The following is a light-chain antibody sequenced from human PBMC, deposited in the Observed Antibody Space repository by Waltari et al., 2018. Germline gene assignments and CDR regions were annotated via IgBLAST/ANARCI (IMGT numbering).Light chain of an antibody. CDR2: DGS. V-gene: IGKV1-39*01. Sequence: DIQMTQSPSSLSASVGDRVTITCRASQSISRYLSWYQQKPGKAPKVLIYDGSRLQSGVPSTFIGSGSGTDFSLTINNLQPEDFATYYCQQSYSPQFTFGGGTKVEIK. CDR1: QSISRY. CDR3: QQSYSPQFT. J-gene: IGKJ4*01.